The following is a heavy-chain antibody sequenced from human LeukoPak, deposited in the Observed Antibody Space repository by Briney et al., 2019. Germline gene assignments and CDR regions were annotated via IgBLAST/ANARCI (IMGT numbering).Heavy chain of an antibody. V-gene: IGHV3-13*01. CDR2: IGTAGDT. J-gene: IGHJ3*02. CDR1: GFTFSSYD. D-gene: IGHD3-22*01. Sequence: QPGGSLRLSCAASGFTFSSYDMHWVRQATGKGLEWVSAIGTAGDTYYPGSVKGRFTISRENAKNSLYLQMNSLRAGDTAVYYCARVAYYDSRAAADGAFDIWGQGTMVTVSS. CDR3: ARVAYYDSRAAADGAFDI.